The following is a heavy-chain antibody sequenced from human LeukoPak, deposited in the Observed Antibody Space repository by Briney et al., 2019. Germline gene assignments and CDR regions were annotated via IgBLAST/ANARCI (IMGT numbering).Heavy chain of an antibody. CDR3: ARDSLIPYCSGGSCYSYSFDY. Sequence: GGSLRLSCAASGFTFSSYSMNWVRQAPGKGLEWVSSISSSSSYIYYADSVKGRFTISRDNAKNSLYLQMNSLRAEDPAVYYCARDSLIPYCSGGSCYSYSFDYWGQGTLVTVSS. J-gene: IGHJ4*02. D-gene: IGHD2-15*01. CDR2: ISSSSSYI. V-gene: IGHV3-21*01. CDR1: GFTFSSYS.